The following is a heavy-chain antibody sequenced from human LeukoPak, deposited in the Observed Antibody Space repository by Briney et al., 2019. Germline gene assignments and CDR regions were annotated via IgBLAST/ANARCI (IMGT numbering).Heavy chain of an antibody. Sequence: PGGSLRLSCAASEFTFSSYWMSWVRQAPGKGLEWVANIKQDGSEKYYVDSVKGRFTISRDNAKNSLYLQMNSLRAEDTAVYFCARGSELLSFGEFHWFFDLWGRGTLVTVSS. D-gene: IGHD3-10*01. J-gene: IGHJ2*01. V-gene: IGHV3-7*01. CDR3: ARGSELLSFGEFHWFFDL. CDR2: IKQDGSEK. CDR1: EFTFSSYW.